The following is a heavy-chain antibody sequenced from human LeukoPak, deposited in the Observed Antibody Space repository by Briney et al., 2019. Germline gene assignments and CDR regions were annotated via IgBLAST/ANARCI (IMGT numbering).Heavy chain of an antibody. J-gene: IGHJ3*02. CDR1: GFTFSSYG. D-gene: IGHD6-13*01. CDR3: AKDLIPSSSWYSSAAFDI. CDR2: IRYDGSNK. V-gene: IGHV3-30*02. Sequence: PGGSLRLSCAASGFTFSSYGMHWVRQAPGKGLEWVAFIRYDGSNKYYADSVKGRFTISRDNSKNTLYLQMNSLRAEDTAVYYCAKDLIPSSSWYSSAAFDIWGQGTMVTVSS.